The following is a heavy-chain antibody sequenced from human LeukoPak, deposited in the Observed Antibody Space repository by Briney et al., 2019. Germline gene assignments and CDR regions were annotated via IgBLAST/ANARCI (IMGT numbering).Heavy chain of an antibody. J-gene: IGHJ4*02. D-gene: IGHD3-9*01. V-gene: IGHV4-39*01. CDR2: LSYSGST. CDR3: AGGVDWSLDF. Sequence: SETLSLTCTVSGGSISSNSYYWGWIRPPPGKGLEWVGTLSYSGSTYYTPSLKSRVTISVDTSKNQFSLKLSSVTAADTAVYYCAGGVDWSLDFWGQGALVTVSS. CDR1: GGSISSNSYY.